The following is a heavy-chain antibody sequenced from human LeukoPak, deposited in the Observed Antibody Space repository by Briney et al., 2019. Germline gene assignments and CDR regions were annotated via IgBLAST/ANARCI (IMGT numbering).Heavy chain of an antibody. CDR3: ARRAGAYSHPYDY. Sequence: GGSLRLSCAASGFSVSSNYVSWVRQAPGKGLEWVSVLYSGGTTHYSDSVKGRFTISRDNSKNTLYLQMNSLRAEDTAVYYCARRAGAYSHPYDYWGQGTLVTVSS. CDR1: GFSVSSNY. J-gene: IGHJ4*02. V-gene: IGHV3-53*01. CDR2: LYSGGTT. D-gene: IGHD4/OR15-4a*01.